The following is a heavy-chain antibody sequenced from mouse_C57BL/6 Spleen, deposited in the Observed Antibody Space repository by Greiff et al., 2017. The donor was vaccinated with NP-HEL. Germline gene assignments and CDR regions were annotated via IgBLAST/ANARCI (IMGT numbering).Heavy chain of an antibody. J-gene: IGHJ3*01. V-gene: IGHV1-82*01. CDR2: IYPGDGDT. CDR3: ARARSPEFAY. CDR1: GYAFSSSW. Sequence: VQLQQSGPELVKPGASVKISCKASGYAFSSSWLNWVKQRPGKGLEWIGRIYPGDGDTNYNGKFKGKATLTADKSSSTAYMQLSSLTSEDSAVYFCARARSPEFAYWGQGTLVTVSA.